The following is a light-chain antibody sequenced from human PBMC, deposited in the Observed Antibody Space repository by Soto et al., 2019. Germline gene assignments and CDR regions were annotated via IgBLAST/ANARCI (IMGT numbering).Light chain of an antibody. CDR3: SSYTISTTYV. CDR1: SSDVGAYDY. V-gene: IGLV2-14*01. Sequence: QSVLTQPASVSGSPGQSITISCTGTSSDVGAYDYVSWYQQHPGKAPKLMIYEVSNRPSGVSKRFSGSKSANTASLTISGLQAEDEADYYCSSYTISTTYVFGTGTKLT. CDR2: EVS. J-gene: IGLJ1*01.